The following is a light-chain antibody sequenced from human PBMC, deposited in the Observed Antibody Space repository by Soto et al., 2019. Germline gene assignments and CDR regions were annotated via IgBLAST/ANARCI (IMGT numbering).Light chain of an antibody. Sequence: EIVTTQSPATLSLSPGERATLSCRASQSVSNNLAWYQQRPGQAPRLLIYGASTRATGVPARFSGSGSGTDFTLTISSLQSEDFAVYYCQQYNIWPPWTFGQGTKVEIK. J-gene: IGKJ1*01. CDR1: QSVSNN. V-gene: IGKV3-15*01. CDR2: GAS. CDR3: QQYNIWPPWT.